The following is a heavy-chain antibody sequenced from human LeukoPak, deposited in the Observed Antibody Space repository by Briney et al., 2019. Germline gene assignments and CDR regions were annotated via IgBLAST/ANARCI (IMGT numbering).Heavy chain of an antibody. CDR1: GYTFTSYG. Sequence: GASVKVSCKASGYTFTSYGISWVRQAPGQGLEWMGWISAYNGNTNYAQKLQGRVTMTTDTSTSTAYMELRSLRSDDTAVYYCAKEEDCSSTSCYVGQFDYWGQGTLVTASS. J-gene: IGHJ4*02. V-gene: IGHV1-18*01. D-gene: IGHD2-2*01. CDR2: ISAYNGNT. CDR3: AKEEDCSSTSCYVGQFDY.